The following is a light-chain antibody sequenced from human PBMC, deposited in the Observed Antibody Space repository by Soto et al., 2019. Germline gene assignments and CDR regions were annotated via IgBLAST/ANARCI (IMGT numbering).Light chain of an antibody. CDR1: QDIDKN. CDR3: QQYDNLLPIT. J-gene: IGKJ5*01. CDR2: DAS. Sequence: IQLTQSPSSLSASVGDRVTITCQASQDIDKNLNWYQQKPGKAPKLLIYDASSLQTGVPSRFSGSGSATDFTFTISSLQPEDIATYYRQQYDNLLPITFGQGTRLEIK. V-gene: IGKV1-33*01.